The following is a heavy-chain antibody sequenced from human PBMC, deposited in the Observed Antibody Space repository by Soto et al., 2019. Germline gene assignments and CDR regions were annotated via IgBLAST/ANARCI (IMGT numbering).Heavy chain of an antibody. Sequence: PSETLSLTCTVSGGSISSSSYYWGWIRQPPGKGLEWIGSIYYSGSTYYNPSLKSRVTISVDTSKNQFSLKLSSVTAADTAVYPCATPVTAPPKHKGNWFDPWGQGTLVTVSA. J-gene: IGHJ5*02. CDR2: IYYSGST. D-gene: IGHD2-21*02. V-gene: IGHV4-39*01. CDR3: ATPVTAPPKHKGNWFDP. CDR1: GGSISSSSYY.